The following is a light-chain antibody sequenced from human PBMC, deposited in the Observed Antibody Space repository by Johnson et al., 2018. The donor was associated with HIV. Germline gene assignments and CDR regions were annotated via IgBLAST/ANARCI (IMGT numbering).Light chain of an antibody. V-gene: IGLV1-51*01. J-gene: IGLJ1*01. CDR1: SSNIGNNY. CDR3: GTWDSSLSAYV. CDR2: DNN. Sequence: QSVLTKPPSVSAAPGQKVTISCSGSSSNIGNNYVSWYQQLPGTAPKLLIYDNNKRPSGIPDRFSGSKSGTSATLGITGLQTGDEADYYCGTWDSSLSAYVFVPGTKVTLL.